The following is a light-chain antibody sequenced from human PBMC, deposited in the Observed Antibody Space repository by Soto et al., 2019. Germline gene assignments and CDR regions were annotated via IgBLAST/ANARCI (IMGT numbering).Light chain of an antibody. J-gene: IGLJ3*02. V-gene: IGLV2-11*01. CDR1: SSDVGDYNY. CDR2: DVT. Sequence: QSVLTQPRSVSGSPGQSVTISCTGTSSDVGDYNYVSWYQQHPDKAPKLMIFDVTKRPSGVPDRFSGSKSGNTASLTISGLQAEDEADYYCCSYAGRYTWVFGGGTKLTVL. CDR3: CSYAGRYTWV.